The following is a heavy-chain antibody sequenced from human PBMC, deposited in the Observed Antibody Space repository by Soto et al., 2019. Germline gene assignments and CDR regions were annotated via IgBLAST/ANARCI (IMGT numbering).Heavy chain of an antibody. CDR2: ICHSGST. Sequence: SETLSLTCTVSGGSISSYYWTWVLRPPENGLEWIGNICHSGSTNYNPSLKSRVTISVDKSKNQFSLKLSSLTAADTAVYYCARRYYGSGSYYVGYFDYWGQGTLVTVSS. V-gene: IGHV4-59*12. D-gene: IGHD3-10*01. CDR3: ARRYYGSGSYYVGYFDY. J-gene: IGHJ4*02. CDR1: GGSISSYY.